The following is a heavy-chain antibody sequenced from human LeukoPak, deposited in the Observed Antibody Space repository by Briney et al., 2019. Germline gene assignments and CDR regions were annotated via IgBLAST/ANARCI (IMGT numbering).Heavy chain of an antibody. CDR3: ARGPSVAAHLDY. J-gene: IGHJ4*02. CDR2: IYHHGAT. V-gene: IGHV4-4*02. D-gene: IGHD5-12*01. Sequence: SETLSLTCAVSGGSISSNNWWSWVRQPPGKGLEWIGEIYHHGATNYNPSLKSRVTLSVDESKNQFSLELSSVTAADTAVYYCARGPSVAAHLDYWGQGTLVTVSS. CDR1: GGSISSNNW.